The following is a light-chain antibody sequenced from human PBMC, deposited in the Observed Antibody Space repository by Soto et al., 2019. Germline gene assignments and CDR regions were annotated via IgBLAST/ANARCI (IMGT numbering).Light chain of an antibody. Sequence: DVVMTQSPLSLPVTPGEPASISCRSSQSLLHSNGYNYLDWYLQKPGQSPQLLIYLGSNRASGVHDRFRASGSGTDVTLKISRVEAEDVGVYYCMQGLHTPHTFGPGTKLEIK. J-gene: IGKJ2*01. V-gene: IGKV2-28*01. CDR3: MQGLHTPHT. CDR2: LGS. CDR1: QSLLHSNGYNY.